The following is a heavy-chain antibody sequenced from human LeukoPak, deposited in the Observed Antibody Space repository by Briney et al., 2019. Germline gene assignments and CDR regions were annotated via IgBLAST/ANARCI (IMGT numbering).Heavy chain of an antibody. J-gene: IGHJ4*02. V-gene: IGHV1-18*01. Sequence: GASVKVSCKASSYTFTSYGISWVRQAPGQGLEWMGWISAYNGNTNYAQKLQGRVTMTTDTSTSTAYMELRSLRSDDTAVYYCAREKVGYSYGSTNDYWGQGTLVTVSS. CDR1: SYTFTSYG. CDR3: AREKVGYSYGSTNDY. CDR2: ISAYNGNT. D-gene: IGHD5-18*01.